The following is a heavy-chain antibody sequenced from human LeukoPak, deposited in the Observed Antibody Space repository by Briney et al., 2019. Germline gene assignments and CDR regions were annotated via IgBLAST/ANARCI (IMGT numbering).Heavy chain of an antibody. V-gene: IGHV4-59*01. CDR1: GGSISSYY. CDR3: ATGVVPAAYFDY. CDR2: IYYSGST. Sequence: SETLSLTCTVSGGSISSYYWSWIRQPPGKGLEWIGYIYYSGSTNYNPSLKSRVTISVETSKNQFSLKLSSVTAADTAVYYCATGVVPAAYFDYWGQGTLVTVSS. J-gene: IGHJ4*02. D-gene: IGHD2-2*01.